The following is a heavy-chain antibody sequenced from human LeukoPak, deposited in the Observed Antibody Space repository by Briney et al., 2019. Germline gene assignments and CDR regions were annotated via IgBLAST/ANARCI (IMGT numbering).Heavy chain of an antibody. V-gene: IGHV3-23*01. D-gene: IGHD1-1*01. Sequence: TGGPLRLSCAASGFRFSSYSISGVRQAPGEGLEWGSVMSGSGGSTYYADSVKGRFTISRDNSKNSPDTQMSSMRAEDTAIYYCEKYNCNDGSFYYGLDVWGPGTTVTVSS. CDR1: GFRFSSYS. CDR2: MSGSGGST. CDR3: EKYNCNDGSFYYGLDV. J-gene: IGHJ6*02.